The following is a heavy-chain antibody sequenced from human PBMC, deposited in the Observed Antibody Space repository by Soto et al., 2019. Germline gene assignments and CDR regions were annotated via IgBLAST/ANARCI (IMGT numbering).Heavy chain of an antibody. Sequence: EVQLVESGGDLVKPGGSLRLSCAASGIAFSHVGMSWVRQAPGKGLEWVGRIKSKTDGGTTDYAAPVKGRFTISRDDSKTTLYLQMNSLKTEDTAVYFCVTDEGWLRLLGTFDFWGQGTLVTVSS. CDR1: GIAFSHVG. J-gene: IGHJ4*02. D-gene: IGHD5-12*01. V-gene: IGHV3-15*01. CDR2: IKSKTDGGTT. CDR3: VTDEGWLRLLGTFDF.